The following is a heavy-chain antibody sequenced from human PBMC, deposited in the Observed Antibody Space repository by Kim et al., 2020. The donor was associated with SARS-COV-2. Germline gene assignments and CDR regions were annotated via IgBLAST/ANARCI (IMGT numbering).Heavy chain of an antibody. J-gene: IGHJ4*01. D-gene: IGHD2-8*01. CDR1: GFIFVRYG. CDR2: ISGNEGSI. CDR3: AKGGDSILTRALDN. Sequence: GGSLRLSCETDGFIFVRYGMTWVRQAPGQGLEWVSSISGNEGSIYYADSVKGRFTISRDNSKKTAYLQMNSLRGEDTAIYYCAKGGDSILTRALDNWGHGTPVTVSS. V-gene: IGHV3-23*01.